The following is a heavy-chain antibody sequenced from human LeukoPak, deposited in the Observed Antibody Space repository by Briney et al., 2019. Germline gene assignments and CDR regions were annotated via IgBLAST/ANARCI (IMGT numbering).Heavy chain of an antibody. CDR2: IYYSGST. D-gene: IGHD3-22*01. J-gene: IGHJ4*02. CDR1: GGSISSYY. Sequence: SETLSLTCTVSGGSISSYYWSWVRQPPGKGLEWIGYIYYSGSTNYNPSLKSRVTISVDTSKNQISLKLSSVTAADTAVYYCARGLQNYDSSSPAGYWGQGTLVTVSS. CDR3: ARGLQNYDSSSPAGY. V-gene: IGHV4-59*01.